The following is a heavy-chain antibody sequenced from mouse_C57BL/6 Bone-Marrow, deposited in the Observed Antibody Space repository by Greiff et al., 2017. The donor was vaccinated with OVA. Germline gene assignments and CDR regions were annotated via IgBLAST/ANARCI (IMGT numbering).Heavy chain of an antibody. CDR1: GYTFTDYY. J-gene: IGHJ1*03. CDR3: ATDSHWYFDV. Sequence: EVQLQQSGPELVKPGASVKISCKASGYTFTDYYMNWVKQSHGKSLEWIGDINPNNGGTSYNQKFKGKATLTVDNSSSTAYMELRSLTSEDSAVYYCATDSHWYFDVWGTGTTVTVSS. D-gene: IGHD2-12*01. V-gene: IGHV1-26*01. CDR2: INPNNGGT.